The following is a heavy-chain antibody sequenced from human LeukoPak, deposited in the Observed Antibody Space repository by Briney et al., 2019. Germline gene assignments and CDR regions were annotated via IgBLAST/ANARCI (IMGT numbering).Heavy chain of an antibody. CDR1: GGSISSYY. J-gene: IGHJ5*02. D-gene: IGHD3-22*01. CDR3: ARHEPSSFYYESRGNWYDP. CDR2: IYYSGST. Sequence: TASETLSLTCTVSGGSISSYYWSWIRQPPGKGLEWIGYIYYSGSTNYNPSLKSRVTISVDTSKNQFSLKLSSVTAADTAVYYCARHEPSSFYYESRGNWYDPWGQGTLVTVSS. V-gene: IGHV4-59*08.